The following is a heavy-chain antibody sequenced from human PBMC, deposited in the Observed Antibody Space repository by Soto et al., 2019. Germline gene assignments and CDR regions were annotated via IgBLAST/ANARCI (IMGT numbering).Heavy chain of an antibody. CDR3: ARDLGCSGGSCYGDFQH. D-gene: IGHD2-15*01. V-gene: IGHV1-2*04. J-gene: IGHJ1*01. Sequence: ASVKVSCKASGYTFTGYYMHWVRQAPGQGLEWMGWINPNSGGTNYAQKFQGWVTMTRDTSISTAYMELSRLRSDDTAVYYCARDLGCSGGSCYGDFQHWGQGTLVTVSS. CDR1: GYTFTGYY. CDR2: INPNSGGT.